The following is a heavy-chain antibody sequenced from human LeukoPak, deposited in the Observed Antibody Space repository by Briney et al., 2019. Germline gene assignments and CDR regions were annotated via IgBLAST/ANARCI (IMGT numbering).Heavy chain of an antibody. CDR3: ARVRYPNCYYYMDV. CDR2: LYTSGST. Sequence: SETLSLTCSVSGDSFSDYYWSWIRQPAGKGLEWIGRLYTSGSTNHNPSLRSRVTISLDTSKNQFSLQPTSVTAAGPAVYYCARVRYPNCYYYMDVWGKGPTVSVSS. CDR1: GDSFSDYY. V-gene: IGHV4-4*07. J-gene: IGHJ6*03. D-gene: IGHD1-1*01.